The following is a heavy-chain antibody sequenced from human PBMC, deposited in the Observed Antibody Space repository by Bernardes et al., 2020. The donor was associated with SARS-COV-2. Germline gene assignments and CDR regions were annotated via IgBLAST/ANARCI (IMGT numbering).Heavy chain of an antibody. J-gene: IGHJ6*03. V-gene: IGHV5-51*01. CDR3: ARHVGCSSTSCYSYYYYMDV. Sequence: GEALPLSCKGSGYSFTSYWIGCVRQMPGTGLEWMGIIYPGDSDTRYSPSFQGQVTISADKSISTAYLQWSSLKASDTAMYYCARHVGCSSTSCYSYYYYMDVWGTGTTVTVSS. D-gene: IGHD2-2*01. CDR1: GYSFTSYW. CDR2: IYPGDSDT.